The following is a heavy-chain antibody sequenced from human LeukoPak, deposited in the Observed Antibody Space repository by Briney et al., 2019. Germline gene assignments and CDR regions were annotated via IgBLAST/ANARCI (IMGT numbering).Heavy chain of an antibody. Sequence: SGGSLRLSCAASGFTFDDYAMHWVRQAPGKGLEWVSLVSGDGDSTYYADSIKGRFTISRDNSKNSLYLQMNSLRSEDTALYYCAKDIRERGYAAFWGQGTLVIVSS. V-gene: IGHV3-43*02. J-gene: IGHJ4*02. CDR3: AKDIRERGYAAF. D-gene: IGHD3-22*01. CDR2: VSGDGDST. CDR1: GFTFDDYA.